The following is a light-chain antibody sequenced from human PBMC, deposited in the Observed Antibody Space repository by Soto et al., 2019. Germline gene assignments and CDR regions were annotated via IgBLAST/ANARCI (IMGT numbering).Light chain of an antibody. Sequence: EIVLSQSPVTLSVSPGERATLSCRASQSVGTNFAWYQQKPGQAPSLLIYGASTRATGVPSRFSGSGSGTEFTLTISSVQSEDFAVYYCHQYNNWPPTFGQGTKVDIK. J-gene: IGKJ1*01. CDR1: QSVGTN. CDR3: HQYNNWPPT. V-gene: IGKV3-15*01. CDR2: GAS.